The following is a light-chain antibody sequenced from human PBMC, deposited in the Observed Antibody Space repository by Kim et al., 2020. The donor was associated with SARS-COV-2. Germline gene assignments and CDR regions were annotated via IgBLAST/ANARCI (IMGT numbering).Light chain of an antibody. CDR1: SGHTNYA. V-gene: IGLV4-69*01. CDR3: QTGDTGIRV. J-gene: IGLJ3*02. Sequence: SVKLPCTLTSGHTNYAIAWHQQQPEKGPRYLMRVNSDGSHTMGDGVPDRFSGSSSGAERYLTISSLQSDDEADYYCQTGDTGIRVFGGGTQLTVL. CDR2: VNSDGSH.